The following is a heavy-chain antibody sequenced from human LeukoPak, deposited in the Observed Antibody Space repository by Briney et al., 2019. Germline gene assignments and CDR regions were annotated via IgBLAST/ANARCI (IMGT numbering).Heavy chain of an antibody. Sequence: PGGSLRLSCAASGLIFSNFGMHWVPQAPGKGLKWVAVIWYDGSKTYYPDSVKGRVTISRDSSKNTVYLQTNNLRVEDTAVYYCAKGAHIYVDYVAFDIWGQGTMVTVSS. J-gene: IGHJ3*02. CDR3: AKGAHIYVDYVAFDI. CDR2: IWYDGSKT. V-gene: IGHV3-33*06. CDR1: GLIFSNFG. D-gene: IGHD4-17*01.